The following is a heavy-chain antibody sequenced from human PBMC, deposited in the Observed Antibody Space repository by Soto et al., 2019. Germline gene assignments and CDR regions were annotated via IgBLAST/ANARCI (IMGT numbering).Heavy chain of an antibody. Sequence: EVQVLESGGALVQPTGSLRLSCLASGFNFTNQVINWVRQAPGKGLEWVSSISNSDDVGFYADSVRGRFIVSRDISTNSVFLQMNFLRVEDTAIYYCAKTVGATKLEDYWGQGTLVTVSS. D-gene: IGHD1-26*01. J-gene: IGHJ4*02. CDR2: ISNSDDVG. CDR3: AKTVGATKLEDY. V-gene: IGHV3-23*01. CDR1: GFNFTNQV.